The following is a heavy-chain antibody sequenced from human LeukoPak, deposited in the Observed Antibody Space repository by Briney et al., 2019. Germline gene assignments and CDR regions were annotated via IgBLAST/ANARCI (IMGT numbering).Heavy chain of an antibody. Sequence: PGRTLRLSCAASEFIFSDYAMDWVRQAPGTGLDRVAIISDYGSNRYYANSVTGRFTISRDNSKNTLYLQMNNLRAEGTAVYYCARTHDYGDSRDAFDVWGQGTMVTVSS. CDR2: ISDYGSNR. CDR3: ARTHDYGDSRDAFDV. CDR1: EFIFSDYA. J-gene: IGHJ3*01. V-gene: IGHV3-30*04. D-gene: IGHD4-17*01.